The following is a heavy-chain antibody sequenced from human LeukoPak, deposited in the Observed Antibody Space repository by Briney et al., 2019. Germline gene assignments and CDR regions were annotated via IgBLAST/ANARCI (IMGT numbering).Heavy chain of an antibody. Sequence: QPGGSLRLSCAASGFSFSSSGMHWVRRAPGKGPEWVAFTRFDDSYKAYGDSVKGRFTISRDNSKNTLYLQMDSLRSDDTAVYYCAKSSAGITWFDPWGQGTLVTVSS. J-gene: IGHJ5*02. D-gene: IGHD1-1*01. CDR3: AKSSAGITWFDP. CDR2: TRFDDSYK. V-gene: IGHV3-30*02. CDR1: GFSFSSSG.